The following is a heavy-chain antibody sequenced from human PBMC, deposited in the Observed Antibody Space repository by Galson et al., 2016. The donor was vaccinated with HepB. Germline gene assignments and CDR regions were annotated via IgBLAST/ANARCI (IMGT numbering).Heavy chain of an antibody. D-gene: IGHD3-22*01. CDR3: ARDHFAYFDSSDFWDL. CDR2: INANTGKP. V-gene: IGHV7-4-1*01. J-gene: IGHJ4*02. Sequence: SVKVSCKASGYTFTGYALNWVRQAPGQGLEWMGYINANTGKPTYAEGLTGRFVFSLDTSVNTAYLQIDSLKAGDTAVYYCARDHFAYFDSSDFWDLWGQGTLVTVSS. CDR1: GYTFTGYA.